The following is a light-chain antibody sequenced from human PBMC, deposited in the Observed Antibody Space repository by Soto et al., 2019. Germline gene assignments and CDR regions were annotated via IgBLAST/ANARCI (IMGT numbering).Light chain of an antibody. J-gene: IGLJ1*01. Sequence: LTQPASVSGSPGQSITISCTLTSIDFGGYDYVSWYQQHPGKAPKLMIYEVSSRPSGVSNRFSGSKSGSTASLTISGLQAEDEADYYCSSYTSSSTYVFGTGTKVTVL. V-gene: IGLV2-14*01. CDR1: SIDFGGYDY. CDR2: EVS. CDR3: SSYTSSSTYV.